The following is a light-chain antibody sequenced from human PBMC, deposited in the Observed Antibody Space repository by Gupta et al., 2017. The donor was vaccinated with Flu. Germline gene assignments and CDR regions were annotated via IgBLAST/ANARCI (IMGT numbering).Light chain of an antibody. Sequence: PSSLSASVGDRVTITCQASQDIATYLNWFQQKPGKAPKLLIYDASNVETGVPSRFSGGGSGTDFTFTISSLQPEDFATYYCQQYDNFPPTFGQGTRLDIK. J-gene: IGKJ5*01. CDR2: DAS. CDR3: QQYDNFPPT. CDR1: QDIATY. V-gene: IGKV1-33*01.